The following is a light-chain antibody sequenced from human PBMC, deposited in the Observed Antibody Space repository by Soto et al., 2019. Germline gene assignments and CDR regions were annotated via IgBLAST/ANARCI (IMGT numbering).Light chain of an antibody. CDR1: QDISDY. Sequence: IKMTQSPSTVSASVGGGVTITSRASQDISDYLAWYQQRPGKAPKLLIYAASTLQSGVPSRFSGSGSGTEFTLTISSLQPEDVATYSCQQLNSYPLTFGGGTKVDI. CDR2: AAS. J-gene: IGKJ4*01. V-gene: IGKV1-9*01. CDR3: QQLNSYPLT.